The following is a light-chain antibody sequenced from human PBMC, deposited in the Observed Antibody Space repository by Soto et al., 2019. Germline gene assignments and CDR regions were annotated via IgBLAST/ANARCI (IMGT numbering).Light chain of an antibody. Sequence: SVLTQPPSVSGAPGQRVTISCTGSSSNIGAGYDVHWYQQLPGTAPKLLIYGNSNRPSGVPDRFSGSKSCTSASLAITGLQAEDEADYYCQSYDSSLSGSVFGGGTKLTVL. CDR3: QSYDSSLSGSV. CDR1: SSNIGAGYD. CDR2: GNS. V-gene: IGLV1-40*01. J-gene: IGLJ2*01.